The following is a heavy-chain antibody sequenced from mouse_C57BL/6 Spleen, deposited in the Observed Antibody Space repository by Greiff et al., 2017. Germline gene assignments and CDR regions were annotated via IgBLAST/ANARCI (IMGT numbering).Heavy chain of an antibody. V-gene: IGHV1-61*01. Sequence: VQLQQPGAELVRPGSSVKLSCKASGYTFTSYWMDWVKQRPGQGLEWIGNIYPSDSETHYNQKFKDKATLTVDKSSSTAYMQLSSLTSEDSAVYYCARGGVFWYFDVWGTGTTVTVSS. CDR3: ARGGVFWYFDV. J-gene: IGHJ1*03. CDR1: GYTFTSYW. CDR2: IYPSDSET.